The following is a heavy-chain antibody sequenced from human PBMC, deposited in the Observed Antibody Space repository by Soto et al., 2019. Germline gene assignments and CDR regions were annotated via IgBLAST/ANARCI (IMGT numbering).Heavy chain of an antibody. V-gene: IGHV3-48*01. CDR3: ARAPDCSGGSCYSDGGLDY. J-gene: IGHJ4*02. D-gene: IGHD2-15*01. Sequence: EVQLVESGGGLVQPGGSLRLSCAASGFTFSSYSMNWVRQAPGKGLEWVSYISSSSSTIYYADSVKGRFTISRDNAKNSLYLQMNSLRAEDTAVYYCARAPDCSGGSCYSDGGLDYWGQGTLVTVSS. CDR1: GFTFSSYS. CDR2: ISSSSSTI.